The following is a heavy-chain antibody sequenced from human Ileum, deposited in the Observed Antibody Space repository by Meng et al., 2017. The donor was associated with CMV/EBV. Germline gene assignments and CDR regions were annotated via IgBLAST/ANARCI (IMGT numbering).Heavy chain of an antibody. V-gene: IGHV2-5*02. CDR3: AHSLGYSYGSGTYYNVPFDS. Sequence: QITLKESSPALVQPTHTPTLTCTFSGFSLSTSAVSVGWIRQPPGKALEWLALIYWDDDKRYSPPLKSRLTITKDTSTNQVVLTMTNMDPVDTATYYCAHSLGYSYGSGTYYNVPFDSWGQGTLVTVSS. J-gene: IGHJ4*02. D-gene: IGHD3-10*01. CDR2: IYWDDDK. CDR1: GFSLSTSAVS.